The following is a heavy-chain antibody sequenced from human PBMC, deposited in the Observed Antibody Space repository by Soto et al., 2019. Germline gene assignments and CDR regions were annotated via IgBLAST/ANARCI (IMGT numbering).Heavy chain of an antibody. D-gene: IGHD6-13*01. Sequence: QVQLVQSGAEVKRPGSSVKVSCTASGGAFNNYAIYWWRQAPGQGLEGLGTIVPVFPSVYYAPRFQGRLTITADGSTDTVYMMLTSLKSEDTAVYYCAREMPSTAAAYFYYGLNVWGQGTSFTVSS. CDR2: IVPVFPSV. CDR3: AREMPSTAAAYFYYGLNV. CDR1: GGAFNNYA. J-gene: IGHJ6*02. V-gene: IGHV1-69*18.